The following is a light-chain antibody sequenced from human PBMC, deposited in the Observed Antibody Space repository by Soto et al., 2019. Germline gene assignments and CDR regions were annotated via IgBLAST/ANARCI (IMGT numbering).Light chain of an antibody. CDR3: QHRSNT. CDR1: QSVSGY. J-gene: IGKJ5*01. V-gene: IGKV3-11*01. CDR2: ADS. Sequence: EIVLTQSPATLSLSPGETATLSCRASQSVSGYIGWYQQKPGQAPRLLIYADSNRATGIPARFSGSGSGTDFTLTISSLEPEDFAVYYCQHRSNTFGQGTRLEIK.